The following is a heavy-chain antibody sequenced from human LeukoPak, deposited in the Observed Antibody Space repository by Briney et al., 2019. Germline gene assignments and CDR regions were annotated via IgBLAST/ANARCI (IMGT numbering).Heavy chain of an antibody. V-gene: IGHV3-48*03. CDR3: ARGGGYYYYYYMDV. CDR2: ISSSGSTI. Sequence: GGSLRLSCAASGFTFSSYEMNWVRQAPGKGLEWVSYISSSGSTIYYADPVKGRFTISRDNAKNSLYLQMNSLRAEDTAVYYCARGGGYYYYYYMDVWGKGTTVTVSS. J-gene: IGHJ6*03. CDR1: GFTFSSYE.